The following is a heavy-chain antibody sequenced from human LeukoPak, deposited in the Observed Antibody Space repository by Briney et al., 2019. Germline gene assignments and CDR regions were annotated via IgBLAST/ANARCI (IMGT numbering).Heavy chain of an antibody. J-gene: IGHJ6*03. CDR3: AKDYYDYVWGSYRYGYYYYYMDV. CDR2: IRYDGSKK. CDR1: GFTFSSYG. V-gene: IGHV3-30*02. Sequence: GGSLRLSCAASGFTFSSYGMHWVHQAPGKGLEWVAFIRYDGSKKYYADSVKGRFTISRDNSKNTLYLQMNSLRAEDTAVYYCAKDYYDYVWGSYRYGYYYYYMDVWGKGTTVTVSS. D-gene: IGHD3-16*02.